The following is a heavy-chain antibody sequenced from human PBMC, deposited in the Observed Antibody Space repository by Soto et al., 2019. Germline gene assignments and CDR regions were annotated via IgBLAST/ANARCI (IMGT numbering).Heavy chain of an antibody. CDR3: ARELNYYDNSGHFDY. CDR1: GGSISSGDYY. V-gene: IGHV4-30-4*01. J-gene: IGHJ4*02. CDR2: IYYSGST. Sequence: SETLSLTCAVSGGSISSGDYYWSWIRQPPGKGLEWIGYIYYSGSTYYNPSLKSRVAISVNTSKNQFSLKLNSVTAADTAVYYCARELNYYDNSGHFDYWGQGTLVTVS. D-gene: IGHD3-22*01.